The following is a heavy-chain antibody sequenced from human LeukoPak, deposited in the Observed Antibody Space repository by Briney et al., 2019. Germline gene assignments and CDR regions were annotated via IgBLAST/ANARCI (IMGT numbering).Heavy chain of an antibody. CDR2: INPSGGST. V-gene: IGHV1-46*01. Sequence: ASVKVSCKASGYTFTGYYMHWVRQAPGQGLEWMGRINPSGGSTSYAQKFQGRVTMTRDTSTSTVYMELSSLRSEDTAVYYCARGFREEMATIRDAFDIWGQGTMVTVSS. CDR1: GYTFTGYY. CDR3: ARGFREEMATIRDAFDI. J-gene: IGHJ3*02. D-gene: IGHD5-24*01.